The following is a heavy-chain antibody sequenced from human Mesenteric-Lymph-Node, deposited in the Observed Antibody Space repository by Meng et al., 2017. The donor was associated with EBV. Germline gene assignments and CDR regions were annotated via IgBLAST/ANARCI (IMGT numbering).Heavy chain of an antibody. V-gene: IGHV1-18*01. CDR2: ISPYNDNT. CDR3: ARSFAAAAKFDY. Sequence: VQSGVGVRKSGASVTVSCKASGYPFTTHGISWVRTAPGQGLEWMGWISPYNDNTNSAQKFQGRVTMTIDTSTRTAYLELRSLRVDDTAMYYCARSFAAAAKFDYWGQGTLVTASS. CDR1: GYPFTTHG. J-gene: IGHJ4*02. D-gene: IGHD6-13*01.